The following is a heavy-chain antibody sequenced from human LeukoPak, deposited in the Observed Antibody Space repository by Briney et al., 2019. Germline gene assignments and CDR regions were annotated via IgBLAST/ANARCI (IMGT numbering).Heavy chain of an antibody. V-gene: IGHV1-2*02. CDR2: INPNSGGT. Sequence: GASVKVSCKASGYTFTGYYMHWVRQAPGQGLEWMGWINPNSGGTNYAQKFQGRVTMTRDTSISTAYMELSRLRSDDTAVYYCARGELSGKERWLQFIWGQGTPVTVSS. D-gene: IGHD5-24*01. CDR3: ARGELSGKERWLQFI. CDR1: GYTFTGYY. J-gene: IGHJ4*02.